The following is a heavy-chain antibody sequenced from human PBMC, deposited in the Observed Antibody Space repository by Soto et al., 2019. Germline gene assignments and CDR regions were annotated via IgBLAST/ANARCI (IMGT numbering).Heavy chain of an antibody. CDR1: GFTFSDHY. Sequence: PGGSLRLSCAASGFTFSDHYMDWVRQAPGKGLEWVGRARNKANSHTTEYAAAVKGRFTISRDDSKNSLYLQMNSLKSDDTAVYFCSRIKSSGNQYHFDYWGQGTLVTVSS. CDR2: ARNKANSHTT. J-gene: IGHJ4*02. CDR3: SRIKSSGNQYHFDY. D-gene: IGHD6-25*01. V-gene: IGHV3-72*01.